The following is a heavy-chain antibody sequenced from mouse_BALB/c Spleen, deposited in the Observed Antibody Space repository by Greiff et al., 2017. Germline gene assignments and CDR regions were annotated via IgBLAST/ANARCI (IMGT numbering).Heavy chain of an antibody. CDR2: INPSTGYT. D-gene: IGHD2-1*01. Sequence: QVQLQQSGAELAKPGASVKMSCKASGYTFTSYWMHWVKQRPGQGLEWIGYINPSTGYTEYNQKFKDKATLTADKSSSTAYMQLSSLTSEDSAVYYCALIYYGNYPFAYWGQGTLVTVSA. J-gene: IGHJ3*01. CDR1: GYTFTSYW. V-gene: IGHV1-7*01. CDR3: ALIYYGNYPFAY.